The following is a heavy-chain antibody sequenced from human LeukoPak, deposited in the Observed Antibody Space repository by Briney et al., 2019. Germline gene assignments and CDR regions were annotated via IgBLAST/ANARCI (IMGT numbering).Heavy chain of an antibody. CDR3: ARDRSGYGDLLDAFDI. Sequence: TGGSLRLSCAASGFTFSSYGMHWVRQAPGKGLEWVAVISYDGSNKYYADPVKGRFTISRDNSKNTLYLQMNSLRVEDTAVYYCARDRSGYGDLLDAFDIWGQGTMVTVSS. V-gene: IGHV3-30*03. D-gene: IGHD4-17*01. CDR1: GFTFSSYG. CDR2: ISYDGSNK. J-gene: IGHJ3*02.